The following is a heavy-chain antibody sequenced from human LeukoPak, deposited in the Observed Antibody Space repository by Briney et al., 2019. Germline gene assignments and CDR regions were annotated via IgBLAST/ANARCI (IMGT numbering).Heavy chain of an antibody. V-gene: IGHV3-23*01. CDR1: GFTFSGYA. CDR3: ARESKESYGSSFYF. J-gene: IGHJ4*02. CDR2: ISGSGDYT. Sequence: GGSLRLSCAVSGFTFSGYAMSWVRQAPGKGLEWVSTISGSGDYTYYADSVRGRFSISRDNSKNTLHLQMNSLRAEDTAVYYCARESKESYGSSFYFWGQGTLVTVSS. D-gene: IGHD3-10*01.